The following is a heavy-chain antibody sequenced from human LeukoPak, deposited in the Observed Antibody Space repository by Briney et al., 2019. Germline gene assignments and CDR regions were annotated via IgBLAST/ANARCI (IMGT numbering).Heavy chain of an antibody. J-gene: IGHJ4*02. D-gene: IGHD3-22*01. Sequence: GGSLRLSCAASGFTFSSYWMSWVRQAPGKGLEWVANIKQDGSEKHYVDSVKGRFTISRDNAKNSLYLQMNSLRAEDTAVYYCARDQDTYYYDSSGSYYFDYWGQGTLVTVSS. V-gene: IGHV3-7*01. CDR2: IKQDGSEK. CDR1: GFTFSSYW. CDR3: ARDQDTYYYDSSGSYYFDY.